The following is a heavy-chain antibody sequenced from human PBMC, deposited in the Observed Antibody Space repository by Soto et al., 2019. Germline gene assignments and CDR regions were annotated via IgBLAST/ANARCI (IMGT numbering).Heavy chain of an antibody. D-gene: IGHD3-22*01. CDR2: IYYTGST. CDR1: GGSISSYY. J-gene: IGHJ3*01. V-gene: IGHV4-59*08. CDR3: ARRDSGGYYFL. Sequence: QVQLQESGPGLVKPSETLSLTCTVSGGSISSYYWSWIRQPPGKGLEWIGYIYYTGSTNYNPSLTSRVTISGDTSKNQLSLKLSSVTAADTAVYYCARRDSGGYYFLWGQGTMVTVSS.